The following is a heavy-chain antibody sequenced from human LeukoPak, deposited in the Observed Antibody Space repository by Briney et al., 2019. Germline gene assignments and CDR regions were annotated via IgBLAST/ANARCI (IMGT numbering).Heavy chain of an antibody. CDR1: GGSISNYY. J-gene: IGHJ4*02. CDR3: ASLPSNTVTHDY. D-gene: IGHD4-11*01. Sequence: SETLSLTCTVSGGSISNYYWSWIRQSPGKGLEWIGYIYYSGNTNYNPSLKSRVAISVDTSKNQFSLKLSSVTAADTAVYYCASLPSNTVTHDYWGQGTLVTASS. CDR2: IYYSGNT. V-gene: IGHV4-59*01.